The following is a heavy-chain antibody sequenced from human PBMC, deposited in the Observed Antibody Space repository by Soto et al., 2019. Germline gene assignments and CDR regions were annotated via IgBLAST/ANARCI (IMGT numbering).Heavy chain of an antibody. CDR2: ISAKKGNT. J-gene: IGHJ6*04. D-gene: IGHD2-15*01. Sequence: QGQLVQSGAEVKKPGASVKVSCKASGYTFTSYGISWVRQAPGQGLEWMGWISAKKGNTNYAQKFQGRATMPTAPSTSTAYMELRSLRSDDTAVYYRARELLSPDIYFHGMDVWGEGTTLTVSS. CDR3: ARELLSPDIYFHGMDV. V-gene: IGHV1-18*04. CDR1: GYTFTSYG.